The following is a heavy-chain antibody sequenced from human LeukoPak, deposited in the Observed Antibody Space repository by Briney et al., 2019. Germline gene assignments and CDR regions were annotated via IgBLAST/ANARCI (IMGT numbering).Heavy chain of an antibody. CDR2: IYPSGSDT. J-gene: IGHJ4*02. Sequence: GESLKISCKGSGYSFTTSWIAWVRQMPGKGLEWMGIIYPSGSDTRYSPSFKGQVTISADKSINTAYHQWSRLKASDSAMYYCARQRSSGWYIDYWGQGTLVIVSS. CDR1: GYSFTTSW. CDR3: ARQRSSGWYIDY. V-gene: IGHV5-51*01. D-gene: IGHD6-19*01.